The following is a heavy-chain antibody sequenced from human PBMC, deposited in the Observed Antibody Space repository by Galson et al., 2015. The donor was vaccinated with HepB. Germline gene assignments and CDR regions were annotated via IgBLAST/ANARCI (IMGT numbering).Heavy chain of an antibody. CDR3: ARVGTYDFWSGYSSYYYGMDV. J-gene: IGHJ6*02. CDR2: IYYSGST. Sequence: SETLSLTCTVSGGSISSYHWSWIRQPPGKGLEWIGYIYYSGSTNYNPSLKSRVTISVDTSKNQFSLKLSSVTAADTAVYYCARVGTYDFWSGYSSYYYGMDVWGQGTTVTVSS. CDR1: GGSISSYH. D-gene: IGHD3-3*01. V-gene: IGHV4-59*01.